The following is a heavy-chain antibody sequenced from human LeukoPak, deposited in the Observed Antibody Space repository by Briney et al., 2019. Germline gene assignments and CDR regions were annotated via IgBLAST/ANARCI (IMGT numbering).Heavy chain of an antibody. CDR1: GYTFTGYY. J-gene: IGHJ3*02. CDR2: INPNSGGT. V-gene: IGHV1-2*02. CDR3: ARKRRGSSSLHAFDI. Sequence: GASVKVSCKASGYTFTGYYIHWLRQAPGQGLEWMGWINPNSGGTNYAQKFQGRVTMTRDTSISTAYMELSRLRSDDTAVYYCARKRRGSSSLHAFDIWGQGTMVTVSS. D-gene: IGHD6-13*01.